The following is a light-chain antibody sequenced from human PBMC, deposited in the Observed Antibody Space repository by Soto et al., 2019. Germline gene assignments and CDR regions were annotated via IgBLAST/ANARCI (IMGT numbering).Light chain of an antibody. J-gene: IGKJ1*01. V-gene: IGKV3-20*01. CDR3: QQYGSSPRT. CDR1: QSVSSSY. Sequence: EIVLTQSRGTLSLSPGERATLSCTASQSVSSSYLAWYQQKPGQAPRLLIYGASSRATGIPDRFSGSGSGTDFTLTISRLETEDFAVYYCQQYGSSPRTFGQGTKVDIK. CDR2: GAS.